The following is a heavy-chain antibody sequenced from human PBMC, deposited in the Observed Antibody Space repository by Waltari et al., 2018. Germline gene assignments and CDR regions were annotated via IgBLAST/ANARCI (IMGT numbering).Heavy chain of an antibody. CDR2: IYSGGST. D-gene: IGHD3-22*01. Sequence: EVQLLESGGGLVQPGGSLRLSCAASGFTFSSYAMSWVRQAPGKGLEWVSVIYSGGSTYYADSVKGRFTISRDNSKNTLYLQMNSLRAEDTAVYYCARLGYYDSSGYSHFDYWGQGTLVTVSS. CDR3: ARLGYYDSSGYSHFDY. J-gene: IGHJ4*02. V-gene: IGHV3-23*03. CDR1: GFTFSSYA.